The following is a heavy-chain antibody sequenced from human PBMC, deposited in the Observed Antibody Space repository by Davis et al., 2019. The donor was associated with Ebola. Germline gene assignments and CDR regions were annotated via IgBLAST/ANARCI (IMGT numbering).Heavy chain of an antibody. CDR1: GFTFTYYA. J-gene: IGHJ6*02. D-gene: IGHD3-22*01. Sequence: GGSLRLSCAASGFTFTYYAMSWVRQAPGKGLKWVSGITGSGVTTYYADSVRGRFTISRDNSRNTVYLQMNNLRAEDSGVYYCAKGRITMIVVAGGGMDVWGQGTTVTVSS. CDR3: AKGRITMIVVAGGGMDV. V-gene: IGHV3-23*01. CDR2: ITGSGVTT.